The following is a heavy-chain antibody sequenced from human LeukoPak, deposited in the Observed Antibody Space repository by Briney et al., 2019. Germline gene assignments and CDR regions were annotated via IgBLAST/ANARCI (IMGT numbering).Heavy chain of an antibody. J-gene: IGHJ4*02. Sequence: GGSQRLSCAVSGFTLSSNWMHWVRQAPGKGLEWVSRMNQDGSGTSYADSVKGRFTISRDNAKNTVYLQMNSLRAEDSAVYYCATVFDYWGQGTLVTVSS. CDR2: MNQDGSGT. CDR3: ATVFDY. V-gene: IGHV3-74*01. CDR1: GFTLSSNW.